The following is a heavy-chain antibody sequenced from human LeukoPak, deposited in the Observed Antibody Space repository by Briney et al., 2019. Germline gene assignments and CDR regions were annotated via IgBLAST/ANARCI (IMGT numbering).Heavy chain of an antibody. Sequence: GGSLRLSCAASGFTFGSYAMSWVRQAPGTGLEWGSGISTSGGSSSYADSVKGRFTISRDNPRNTLYMEMNSLRAEDTALYYCAIMHPYYDGSGYWVQWGQGTLVTVSS. CDR1: GFTFGSYA. V-gene: IGHV3-23*01. CDR2: ISTSGGSS. J-gene: IGHJ4*02. CDR3: AIMHPYYDGSGYWVQ. D-gene: IGHD3-22*01.